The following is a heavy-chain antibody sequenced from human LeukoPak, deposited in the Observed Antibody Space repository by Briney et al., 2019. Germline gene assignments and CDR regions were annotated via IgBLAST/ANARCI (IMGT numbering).Heavy chain of an antibody. CDR2: ISSSGSTI. J-gene: IGHJ4*02. CDR3: AKATNYYGSGSYYNNPDY. Sequence: GGSLRLSCAASGFTFSDYYMSWIRQAPGKGLEWVSYISSSGSTIYYADSVKGRFTISRDNAKNSLYLQMNSLRAEDTAVYYCAKATNYYGSGSYYNNPDYWGQGTLVTVSS. D-gene: IGHD3-10*01. CDR1: GFTFSDYY. V-gene: IGHV3-11*01.